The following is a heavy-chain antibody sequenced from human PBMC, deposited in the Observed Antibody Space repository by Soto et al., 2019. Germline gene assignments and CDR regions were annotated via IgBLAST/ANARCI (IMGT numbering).Heavy chain of an antibody. J-gene: IGHJ3*01. D-gene: IGHD3-22*01. CDR2: IKSKTDGGTT. Sequence: PGGSLRLSCAASGFTFRNAWMNWVRQAPGKGLEWVGRIKSKTDGGTTDYAAPVKGRFTISRDDSKNTLYLQMNSLKTEDTAVYYCTTTYDTNGYGDFDRWGQGTMVTVSS. CDR1: GFTFRNAW. CDR3: TTTYDTNGYGDFDR. V-gene: IGHV3-15*07.